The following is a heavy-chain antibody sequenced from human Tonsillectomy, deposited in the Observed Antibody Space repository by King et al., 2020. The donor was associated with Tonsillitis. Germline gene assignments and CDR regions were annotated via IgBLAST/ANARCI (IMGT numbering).Heavy chain of an antibody. D-gene: IGHD3-10*01. V-gene: IGHV3-23*01. J-gene: IGHJ4*02. CDR1: GFTFSSYA. CDR2: ISATGGST. Sequence: LQLQESGGGLVQPGGSLRISCAASGFTFSSYAMTWVRQAPGKGLDWVSTISATGGSTYYADSVKGRFTISRDNSNNTIYLQMNSLRAEDTAVYYCAKDLFPLDSGSYALDYWGQGTLAT. CDR3: AKDLFPLDSGSYALDY.